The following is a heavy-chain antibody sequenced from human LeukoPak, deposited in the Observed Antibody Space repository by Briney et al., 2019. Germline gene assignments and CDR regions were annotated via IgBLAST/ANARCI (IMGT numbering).Heavy chain of an antibody. D-gene: IGHD2-8*01. J-gene: IGHJ3*02. CDR2: IIPIFGTA. Sequence: ASVKVSCKASGGTFSSYTISWVRQAPGQGLEWMGGIIPIFGTANYAQKFQGRVTITTDESTSTAYMELSSLRSEDTAVYYCASRSVLMVYAPDAFDIWGQGTMVTVSS. CDR3: ASRSVLMVYAPDAFDI. V-gene: IGHV1-69*05. CDR1: GGTFSSYT.